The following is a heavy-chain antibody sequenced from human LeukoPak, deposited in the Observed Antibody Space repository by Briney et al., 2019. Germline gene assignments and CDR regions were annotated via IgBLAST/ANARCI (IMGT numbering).Heavy chain of an antibody. CDR3: ASSGYGDYSSPFDY. V-gene: IGHV3-64*01. J-gene: IGHJ4*02. CDR1: GFTFSSYA. Sequence: GGSLRLSCAASGFTFSSYAMHWVRQAPGKGLEYVSAISSNGGSTYYANSVKGRFTISWDNSKNTLYLQMGSLRAEDMAVYYCASSGYGDYSSPFDYRGQGTLVTVSS. D-gene: IGHD4-17*01. CDR2: ISSNGGST.